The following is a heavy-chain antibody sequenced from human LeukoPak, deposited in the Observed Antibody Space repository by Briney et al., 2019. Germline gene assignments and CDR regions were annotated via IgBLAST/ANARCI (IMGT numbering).Heavy chain of an antibody. CDR1: GFTFSRYG. Sequence: GGSLRLSCAASGFTFSRYGTHWVRQAPGKGLEWVAFIRYDGSNKYYADSLKGRFTISRDNSKNTLSLQMNSLRAEDTAVYYCARHLSGVTGYTYGRGIDYWGQGTLVTVSS. J-gene: IGHJ4*02. V-gene: IGHV3-30*02. D-gene: IGHD5-18*01. CDR3: ARHLSGVTGYTYGRGIDY. CDR2: IRYDGSNK.